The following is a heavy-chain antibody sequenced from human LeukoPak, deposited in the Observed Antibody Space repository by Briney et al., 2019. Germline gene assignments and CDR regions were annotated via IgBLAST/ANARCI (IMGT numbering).Heavy chain of an antibody. CDR1: GGSITHYY. CDR2: SYYSGST. CDR3: ATTTSGGDAFDI. V-gene: IGHV4-59*01. D-gene: IGHD1-26*01. Sequence: SETLSLTCTVSGGSITHYYWTWIRQPPGKTLEWIGYSYYSGSTKYNPSLKSRVTISVDTPNNQFSLNLRSVTAADTAVYYCATTTSGGDAFDIWGQGTMVTVSS. J-gene: IGHJ3*02.